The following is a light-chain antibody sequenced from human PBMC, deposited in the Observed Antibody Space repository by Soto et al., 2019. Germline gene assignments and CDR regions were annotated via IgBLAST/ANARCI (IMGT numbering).Light chain of an antibody. CDR3: QQTFSPPYT. CDR1: QSISNS. V-gene: IGKV1-39*01. Sequence: DLQMTQSLSSLSASVGDTVTITCRASQSISNSLSWYQQKPGKAPKFLIYVASTLQRGVPSRFSCSGSWTDFTLTISSLQPEDVATYYCQQTFSPPYTFGQGTKLEIK. CDR2: VAS. J-gene: IGKJ2*01.